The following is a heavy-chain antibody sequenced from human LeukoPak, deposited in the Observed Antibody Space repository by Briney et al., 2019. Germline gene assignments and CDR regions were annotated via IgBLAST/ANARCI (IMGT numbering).Heavy chain of an antibody. CDR1: GDSISSYY. J-gene: IGHJ4*02. D-gene: IGHD5-24*01. CDR2: IYYSGST. CDR3: ARGWAYFDY. Sequence: KASETLSLTCTVSGDSISSYYWSWIRQPPGRGLEWIGYIYYSGSTNYNPSLQSRVTISVDTSKNQFSLKLTSVTAADTVVYYCARGWAYFDYWGQGTLVTVSS. V-gene: IGHV4-59*08.